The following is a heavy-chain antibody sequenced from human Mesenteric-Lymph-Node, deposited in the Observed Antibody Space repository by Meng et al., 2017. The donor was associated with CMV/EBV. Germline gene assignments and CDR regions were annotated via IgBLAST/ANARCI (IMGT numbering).Heavy chain of an antibody. CDR1: DGSFTNYY. CDR3: ATAPIYQLPDY. CDR2: INDSGSA. D-gene: IGHD2-2*01. Sequence: ETLSLTCAVYDGSFTNYYWSWIRQPPGKGLEWIGEINDSGSANYNPSLKSRVTISVDTSKSQFSLKLTSVTAADTAVYYCATAPIYQLPDYWDQGTLVTVSS. V-gene: IGHV4-34*01. J-gene: IGHJ4*02.